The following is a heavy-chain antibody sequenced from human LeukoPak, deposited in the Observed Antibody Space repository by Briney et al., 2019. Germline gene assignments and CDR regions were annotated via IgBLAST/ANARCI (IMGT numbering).Heavy chain of an antibody. Sequence: GGSLRLSCSASGYSFSSYAMHRVRHAPRKGLEYVSAVSSNGGSTYYADSVKGRFTISRDNSKNTLYLQMSSLRAEDTAVYYCVKDPGRDYGDNGGWFDPWGQGTLVTVSS. CDR3: VKDPGRDYGDNGGWFDP. D-gene: IGHD4-17*01. J-gene: IGHJ5*02. CDR1: GYSFSSYA. CDR2: VSSNGGST. V-gene: IGHV3-64D*06.